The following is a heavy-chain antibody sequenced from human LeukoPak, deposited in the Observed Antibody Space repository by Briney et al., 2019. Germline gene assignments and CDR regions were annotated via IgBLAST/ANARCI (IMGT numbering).Heavy chain of an antibody. D-gene: IGHD6-19*01. CDR3: ARQRMGGSGWYYFDY. J-gene: IGHJ4*02. CDR2: INHSGST. V-gene: IGHV4-34*01. CDR1: GGSFSGYY. Sequence: PSETLSLTCAVYGGSFSGYYWSWIRQPPGKGLEWIGEINHSGSTNYNPSLKSRVTTSVDTSKNQFSLKLYSVTAADTAVYYCARQRMGGSGWYYFDYWGQGTLVTVSS.